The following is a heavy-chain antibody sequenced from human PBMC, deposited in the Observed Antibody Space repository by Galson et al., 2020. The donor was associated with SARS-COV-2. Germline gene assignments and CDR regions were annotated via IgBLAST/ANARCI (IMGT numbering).Heavy chain of an antibody. Sequence: GGSLRLSCAASGFTFSSYEMNWVRQAPGKGLEWVSYISSSGSTIYYADSVKGRFTISRDNAKNSLYLQMNSLRAEDTAVYYCARGSHSITMIVVVIPFDYWGQGTLVTVSS. CDR3: ARGSHSITMIVVVIPFDY. J-gene: IGHJ4*02. D-gene: IGHD3-22*01. CDR1: GFTFSSYE. V-gene: IGHV3-48*03. CDR2: ISSSGSTI.